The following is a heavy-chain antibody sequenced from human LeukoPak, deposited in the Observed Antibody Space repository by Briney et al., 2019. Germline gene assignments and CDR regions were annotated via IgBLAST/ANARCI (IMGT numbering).Heavy chain of an antibody. J-gene: IGHJ4*02. CDR3: ARVGSGWYDFDY. Sequence: GGSLRLSCAASGFTVSSNYMSWVRQAPGKELEWVSVIYSGSSSTYYTDSVKGRFTISRHNSKNTLYLQMNSLRVEDTAVYYCARVGSGWYDFDYWGQGTLVTVSS. CDR2: IYSGSSST. CDR1: GFTVSSNY. D-gene: IGHD6-19*01. V-gene: IGHV3-53*04.